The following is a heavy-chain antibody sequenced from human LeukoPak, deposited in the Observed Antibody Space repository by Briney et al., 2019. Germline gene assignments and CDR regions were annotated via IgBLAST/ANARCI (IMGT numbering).Heavy chain of an antibody. Sequence: SETLSLTCAVYGGSLSGFYWSWIRQSPGKGLEWIGEINQSGSTNYNPSLKSRVTISVDTSKNQFSLKVSSVTAADTAVYYCAKSNGYGLIDIWGQGTMVTVSS. J-gene: IGHJ3*02. V-gene: IGHV4-34*01. CDR3: AKSNGYGLIDI. CDR2: INQSGST. CDR1: GGSLSGFY. D-gene: IGHD3-22*01.